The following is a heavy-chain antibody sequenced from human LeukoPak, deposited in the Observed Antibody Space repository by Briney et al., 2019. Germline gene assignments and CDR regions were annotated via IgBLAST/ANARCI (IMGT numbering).Heavy chain of an antibody. CDR2: IWYDGSNK. V-gene: IGHV3-33*01. D-gene: IGHD3-3*01. CDR1: GFTFSSYG. J-gene: IGHJ4*02. Sequence: GGSLRLSCAASGFTFSSYGMHWVRQAPGKGLEWVAVIWYDGSNKYYADSVKGRFTTSRDNSKNTLYLQMNSLRAEDTAVYYCARTIFGVVGGFDYWGQGTLVTVSS. CDR3: ARTIFGVVGGFDY.